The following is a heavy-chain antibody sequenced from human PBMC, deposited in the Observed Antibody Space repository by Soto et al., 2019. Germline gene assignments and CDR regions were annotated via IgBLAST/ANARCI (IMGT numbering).Heavy chain of an antibody. Sequence: SVKVSCKASGGTFSSYTISWVRQAPGQGLEWMGRIIPILGIANYAQKFQGRVTITADKSTSTAYMELSSLRSEDTAVYYCARDLGYGSEDYWGQGTLVTVSS. CDR2: IIPILGIA. CDR1: GGTFSSYT. CDR3: ARDLGYGSEDY. D-gene: IGHD3-10*01. J-gene: IGHJ4*02. V-gene: IGHV1-69*04.